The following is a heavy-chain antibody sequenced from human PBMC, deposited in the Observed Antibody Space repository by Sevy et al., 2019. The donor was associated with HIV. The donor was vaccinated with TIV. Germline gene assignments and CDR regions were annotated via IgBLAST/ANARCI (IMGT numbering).Heavy chain of an antibody. V-gene: IGHV3-11*06. CDR1: GFTFSDYY. CDR3: ARRRLLGAFDI. J-gene: IGHJ3*02. Sequence: GGSLRLSCAASGFTFSDYYMSWIRQAPGKGLEWVSYISSSSSYTNYADSVKGRFTISRDNAKNSLYLQMNSVRAEDTAVYYCARRRLLGAFDIWGQGTMVTVSS. CDR2: ISSSSSYT. D-gene: IGHD3-22*01.